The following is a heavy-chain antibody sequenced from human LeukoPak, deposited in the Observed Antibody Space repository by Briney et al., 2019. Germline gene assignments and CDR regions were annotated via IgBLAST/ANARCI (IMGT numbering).Heavy chain of an antibody. CDR1: GFTFSNYE. CDR3: ARGRVGTTTPFDY. Sequence: GGSLRLSCAASGFTFSNYEMNWVRQAPGKGLEWVSYISSGGSTIYYADPVKGRFTISRDNAKNSLFLQINSLRAEDTAVYYCARGRVGTTTPFDYWGQGTLVTVSS. V-gene: IGHV3-48*03. J-gene: IGHJ4*02. D-gene: IGHD1-26*01. CDR2: ISSGGSTI.